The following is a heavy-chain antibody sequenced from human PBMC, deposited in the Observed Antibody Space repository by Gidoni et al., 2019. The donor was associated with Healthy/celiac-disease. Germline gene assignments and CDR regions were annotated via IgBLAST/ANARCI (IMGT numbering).Heavy chain of an antibody. CDR2: IIPILGIA. D-gene: IGHD6-19*01. Sequence: QVQLVQSGAEVKKPGSSVKVSCKASGGPFSNYAITWVRQAHGQGLEWLGRIIPILGIANYAQKFQVRVTIAADKSTSTAYIELSSLRSEDTAVYYCARSPPPADHYYSYGMNIVGRRTTVTVSS. CDR1: GGPFSNYA. J-gene: IGHJ6*02. CDR3: ARSPPPADHYYSYGMNI. V-gene: IGHV1-69*04.